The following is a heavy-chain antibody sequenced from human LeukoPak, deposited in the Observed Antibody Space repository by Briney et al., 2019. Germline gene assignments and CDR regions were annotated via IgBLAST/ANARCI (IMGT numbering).Heavy chain of an antibody. CDR3: ARDYYGSGSFYPTPLQY. CDR1: GFTFSDYY. J-gene: IGHJ4*02. D-gene: IGHD3-10*01. Sequence: PGGSLRLSCAASGFTFSDYYMSWIRQAPGKGLEWVSYISSSGSTIYYADSVKGRFTISRDNAKNSLYLQMNSLRAEDRAVYYCARDYYGSGSFYPTPLQYWGQGPLVTVSS. CDR2: ISSSGSTI. V-gene: IGHV3-11*01.